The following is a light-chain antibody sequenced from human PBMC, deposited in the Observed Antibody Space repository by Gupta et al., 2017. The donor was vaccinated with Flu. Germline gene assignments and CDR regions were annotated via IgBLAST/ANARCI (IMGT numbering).Light chain of an antibody. Sequence: DIQLTQSPSFLSASVGDRVTITCRASQVISSYLAWYQQKPGKAPKLLIYAASTLQSGVPSRFSGSGSGTEFTLTISSLQPEDFATYYCQQHNNYPPITFGQGTRLEIK. CDR3: QQHNNYPPIT. CDR2: AAS. V-gene: IGKV1-9*01. J-gene: IGKJ5*01. CDR1: QVISSY.